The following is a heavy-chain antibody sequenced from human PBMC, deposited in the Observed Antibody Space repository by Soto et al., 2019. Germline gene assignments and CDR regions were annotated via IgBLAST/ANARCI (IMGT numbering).Heavy chain of an antibody. V-gene: IGHV3-21*01. CDR3: ARVGLLCSGSYPKFDP. J-gene: IGHJ5*02. CDR2: ISSSSSYT. Sequence: GGSLRLSCAASGFTFSSYSMNWVRQAPGKGLEWVSSISSSSSYTYYGDSVKGRFTISRDNAKNSLYLQMNSLRAEDTAVYYCARVGLLCSGSYPKFDPWGQGTLVTVSS. CDR1: GFTFSSYS. D-gene: IGHD3-10*02.